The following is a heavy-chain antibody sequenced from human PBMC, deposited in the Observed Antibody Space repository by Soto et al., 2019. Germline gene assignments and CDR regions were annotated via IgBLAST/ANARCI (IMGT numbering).Heavy chain of an antibody. V-gene: IGHV3-53*01. Sequence: GGSLRLSCAAYGFTVSSNYMSWVRQAPGKGLEWVSVIYSGGSTYYADSVRGRFTISRDSSKNTLSLQMNSLRAEDTAMYYCAREDNRTSWAFDCWGQGTLVTVSS. J-gene: IGHJ4*02. CDR1: GFTVSSNY. D-gene: IGHD2-2*01. CDR2: IYSGGST. CDR3: AREDNRTSWAFDC.